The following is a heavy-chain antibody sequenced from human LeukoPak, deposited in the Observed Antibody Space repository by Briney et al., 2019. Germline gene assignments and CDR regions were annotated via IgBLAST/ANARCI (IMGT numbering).Heavy chain of an antibody. V-gene: IGHV3-11*05. CDR1: GFTFSDYY. J-gene: IGHJ4*02. CDR2: ISSGSAYT. D-gene: IGHD3-10*01. CDR3: ARDSRGPVY. Sequence: GGSLTLSCAASGFTFSDYYTTWIRQAPGKGLEWGSYISSGSAYTKYADSVKGRFTISRDNAKNSLYLQMNSLRAEDTALYYCARDSRGPVYWGQGTLVTVSS.